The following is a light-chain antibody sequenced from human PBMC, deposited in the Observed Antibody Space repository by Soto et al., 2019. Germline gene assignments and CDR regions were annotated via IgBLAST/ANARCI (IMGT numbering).Light chain of an antibody. CDR2: DVT. CDR1: SSDVGSYNY. V-gene: IGLV2-14*01. Sequence: LTQPASVSGSPEQSITISCTGTSSDVGSYNYVSWYQQHPGKAPKLMIYDVTNRPSGVSNRFSGSKSGNTASLTISGLQAEDEADYYCSSYTSSSTYVFGTGTKVTVL. CDR3: SSYTSSSTYV. J-gene: IGLJ1*01.